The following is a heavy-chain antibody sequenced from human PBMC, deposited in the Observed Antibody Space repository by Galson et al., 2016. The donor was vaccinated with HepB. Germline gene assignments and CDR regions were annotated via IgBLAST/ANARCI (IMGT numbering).Heavy chain of an antibody. CDR3: ATDFDRGFSYENY. D-gene: IGHD5-18*01. Sequence: QSGAEVKKPGESLKISCKTSGYSFISYWIGWVRQMPGKGLEWIGYISYSGITYYNPTLEGRVSISVDTSKNHFSLKLTSVTAADTAVYFCATDFDRGFSYENYWGQGTLVTVSS. J-gene: IGHJ4*02. CDR2: ISYSGIT. V-gene: IGHV5-51*01. CDR1: GYSFISYW.